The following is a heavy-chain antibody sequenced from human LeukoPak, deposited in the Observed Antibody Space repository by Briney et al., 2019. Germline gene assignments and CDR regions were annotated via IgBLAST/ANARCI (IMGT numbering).Heavy chain of an antibody. CDR2: IHAGRGYT. V-gene: IGHV1-2*02. CDR1: GYTFTDHY. Sequence: ASLKLSCKALGYTFTDHYFHWLRPAPGQGVEWMGWIHAGRGYTNIAQKFEGRVSWTMDMSMSTAYMELSRLTSDDTAVYYCARDHNWGPDYWGQGTLVSVSS. J-gene: IGHJ4*02. D-gene: IGHD7-27*01. CDR3: ARDHNWGPDY.